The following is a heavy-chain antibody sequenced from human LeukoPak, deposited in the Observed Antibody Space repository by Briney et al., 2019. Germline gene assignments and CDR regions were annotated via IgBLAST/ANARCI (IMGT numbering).Heavy chain of an antibody. D-gene: IGHD6-6*01. CDR1: GYDFINYG. CDR2: RSIYNGNT. J-gene: IGHJ4*02. V-gene: IGHV1-18*01. Sequence: ASVKVSCKASGYDFINYGISWVRQAPGQGLEWMGWRSIYNGNTDYKLQGRVTMTTDTSTSTAYMEVRSLRSDDTAVYYCASGRPFPSGSSSREYYLAYWGQGTLVTVSS. CDR3: ASGRPFPSGSSSREYYLAY.